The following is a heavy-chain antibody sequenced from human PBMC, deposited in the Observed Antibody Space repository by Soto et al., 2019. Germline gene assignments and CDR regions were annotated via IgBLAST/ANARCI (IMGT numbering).Heavy chain of an antibody. CDR2: IIPIFGTA. CDR1: GGTFSSYA. CDR3: ARGEDGYNPVGFDY. J-gene: IGHJ4*02. Sequence: SVKVSCKASGGTFSSYAISWVRQAPGQGLEWMGGIIPIFGTANYAQKFQGRVTITADESTSTAYMELSSLRSEDTAVYYCARGEDGYNPVGFDYWGQGTLVTVSS. D-gene: IGHD5-12*01. V-gene: IGHV1-69*13.